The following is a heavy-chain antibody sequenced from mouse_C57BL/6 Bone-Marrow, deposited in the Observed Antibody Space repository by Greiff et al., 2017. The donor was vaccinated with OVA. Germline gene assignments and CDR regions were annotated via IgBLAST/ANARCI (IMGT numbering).Heavy chain of an antibody. CDR3: ARSPHYGSRAWFAY. CDR2: IDPETGGT. V-gene: IGHV1-15*01. CDR1: GYTFTDYE. D-gene: IGHD1-1*01. Sequence: VQLQQSGAELVRPGASVTLSCKASGYTFTDYEMHWVKQTPVHGLEWIGAIDPETGGTAYNQKFKGKAILTADKSSSTAYMELRSLTSEDSAVYFCARSPHYGSRAWFAYWGQGTLVTVSA. J-gene: IGHJ3*01.